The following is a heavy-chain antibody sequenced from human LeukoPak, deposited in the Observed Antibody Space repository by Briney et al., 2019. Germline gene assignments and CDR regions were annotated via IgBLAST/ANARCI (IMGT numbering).Heavy chain of an antibody. V-gene: IGHV4-38-2*02. J-gene: IGHJ5*02. D-gene: IGHD1-14*01. Sequence: SETLSLTCTVSDDSITMYYWTWIRQPPGKGLEWIGIIARDGTAYSNPSLKSRLTNSVDTSKNQFSLKLRSVTAADTAVYYCARVTSRLGWFDPWGQGTLVTVSS. CDR3: ARVTSRLGWFDP. CDR1: DDSITMYY. CDR2: IARDGTA.